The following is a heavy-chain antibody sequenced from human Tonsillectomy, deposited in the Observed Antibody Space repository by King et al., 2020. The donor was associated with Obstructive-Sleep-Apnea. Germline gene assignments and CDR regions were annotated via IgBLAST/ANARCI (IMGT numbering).Heavy chain of an antibody. J-gene: IGHJ4*02. CDR3: ARERAGYYFDY. CDR2: ISYDGSNK. D-gene: IGHD6-13*01. Sequence: VQLVESGGGVVQPGRSLRLSCAASGFTFSSYAMHWVRQAPGKGLEWVAVISYDGSNKYYADSVKGRFTISRDNSKNTLYLQMNSLSAEDTAVYYCARERAGYYFDYWGQGTLVTVSS. V-gene: IGHV3-30-3*01. CDR1: GFTFSSYA.